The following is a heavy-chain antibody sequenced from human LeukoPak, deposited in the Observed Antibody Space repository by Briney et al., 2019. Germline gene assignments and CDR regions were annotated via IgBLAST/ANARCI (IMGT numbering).Heavy chain of an antibody. Sequence: SETLSLTCTVSGGSISSGSYYWSWIRQPAGKGLEWIGRIYTSGSTNYNPSLKSRVTISVDTSKNQFSLKLSSVTAADTAMYYCANSSGWFDWGQGTLVTVSS. J-gene: IGHJ4*02. CDR2: IYTSGST. CDR3: ANSSGWFD. V-gene: IGHV4-61*02. D-gene: IGHD6-19*01. CDR1: GGSISSGSYY.